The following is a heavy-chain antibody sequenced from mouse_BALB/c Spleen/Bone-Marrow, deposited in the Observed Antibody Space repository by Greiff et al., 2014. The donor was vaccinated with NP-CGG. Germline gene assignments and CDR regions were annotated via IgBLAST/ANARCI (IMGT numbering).Heavy chain of an antibody. CDR1: GYTFTEYT. CDR2: INPNSGGT. V-gene: IGHV1-18*01. CDR3: ARPIYYDFFYWYFDV. D-gene: IGHD2-4*01. J-gene: IGHJ1*01. Sequence: DVKLQESGPELVKPGASVKISCKTSGYTFTEYTMHWVKQSHGKSLEWIGGINPNSGGTSYNQKFKGKATLTVDKSSSTAYMELRSLTSEDSAVYYCARPIYYDFFYWYFDVWGAGTTDTVSS.